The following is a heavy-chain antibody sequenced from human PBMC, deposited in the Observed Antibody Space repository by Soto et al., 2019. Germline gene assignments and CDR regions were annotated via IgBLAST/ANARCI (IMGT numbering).Heavy chain of an antibody. J-gene: IGHJ4*02. Sequence: QVQLVQSGAEVKKPGASVKVSCKVSGYTLTELSMHWVRQAPGKGLEWMGGFDPEDGETIYAQKFQGRVTMTEDTSTDASYKELSSLRSEDTAVYYCATDGDYGDAFDYWGRGSLVTVAS. CDR1: GYTLTELS. CDR2: FDPEDGET. D-gene: IGHD4-17*01. V-gene: IGHV1-24*01. CDR3: ATDGDYGDAFDY.